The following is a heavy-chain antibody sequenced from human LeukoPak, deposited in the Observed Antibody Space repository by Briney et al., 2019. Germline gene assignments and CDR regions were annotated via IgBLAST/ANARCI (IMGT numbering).Heavy chain of an antibody. CDR1: GLTFNDYY. V-gene: IGHV3-11*01. CDR2: INIGGTNT. CDR3: ATDGAGFDT. J-gene: IGHJ5*02. Sequence: GGSLRLSCAASGLTFNDYYMSWIRQAPGKGLEWLSYINIGGTNTHYADSVKGRFTNSRDNAKKSLYLEMNNLRAEDTAVYYCATDGAGFDTWGQGVLVTVSS.